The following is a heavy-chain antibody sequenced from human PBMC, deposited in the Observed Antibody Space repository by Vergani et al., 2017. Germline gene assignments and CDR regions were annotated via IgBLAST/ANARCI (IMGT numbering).Heavy chain of an antibody. CDR1: GFTFSSYW. Sequence: EVQLVESGGGLVQPGGSLRLSCAASGFTFSSYWMSWVRQAPGKGLEWVANIKQDGSEKYYVDSVKGRFTISRDNAKNSLYLQMNSLRAEDTAVYYCARDXSRWRWLQHGYYYYYMDVWGKGTTVTVSS. CDR2: IKQDGSEK. D-gene: IGHD5-24*01. CDR3: ARDXSRWRWLQHGYYYYYMDV. V-gene: IGHV3-7*01. J-gene: IGHJ6*03.